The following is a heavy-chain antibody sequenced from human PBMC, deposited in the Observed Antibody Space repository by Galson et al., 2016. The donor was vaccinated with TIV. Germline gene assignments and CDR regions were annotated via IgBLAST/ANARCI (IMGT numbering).Heavy chain of an antibody. Sequence: SVKVSCKASGYSFSDYYVHWVRQAPGQGLEWMGWINPNTGVTIYAQNFQGRVTLTRDTTITTVYMDVRDLRHDDTAVYYCARGYGSDPDFWGQGTMVTVSS. V-gene: IGHV1-2*02. CDR1: GYSFSDYY. D-gene: IGHD3-10*01. CDR3: ARGYGSDPDF. J-gene: IGHJ5*01. CDR2: INPNTGVT.